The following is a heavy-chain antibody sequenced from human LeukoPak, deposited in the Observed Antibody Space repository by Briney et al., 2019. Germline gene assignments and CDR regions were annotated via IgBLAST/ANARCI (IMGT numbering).Heavy chain of an antibody. D-gene: IGHD2-8*01. Sequence: ASVNVSCKASGDNYNSYNFHWVRQAPGQGLEWMGVINPSGGSTTYAQKFQGTLTMTRDTSTRLVYMELSSLTSEDTAVYYCASQWGREPYFDDWGQGTLVSVS. CDR1: GDNYNSYN. V-gene: IGHV1-46*02. J-gene: IGHJ4*02. CDR3: ASQWGREPYFDD. CDR2: INPSGGST.